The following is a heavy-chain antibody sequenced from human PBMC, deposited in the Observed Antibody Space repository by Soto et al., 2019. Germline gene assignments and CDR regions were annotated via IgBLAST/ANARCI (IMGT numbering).Heavy chain of an antibody. D-gene: IGHD6-19*01. CDR2: ISWNSGSI. V-gene: IGHV3-9*01. Sequence: EVQLVESGGGLVQPGRSLRLSCAASGFTFDDYAMHWVRQAPGKGLEWVSGISWNSGSIGYADSVKGRFTISRDNAKNSLYLQMNSLRAEDTALYYCAKDAYSSGWYAFDIWGQGTMVTVSS. CDR3: AKDAYSSGWYAFDI. J-gene: IGHJ3*02. CDR1: GFTFDDYA.